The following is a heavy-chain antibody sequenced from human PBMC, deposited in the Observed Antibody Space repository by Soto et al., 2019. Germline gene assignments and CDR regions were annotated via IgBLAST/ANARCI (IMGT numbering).Heavy chain of an antibody. CDR1: GFTFSSYG. J-gene: IGHJ4*02. D-gene: IGHD3-10*01. CDR2: ISYDGSNK. V-gene: IGHV3-30*03. Sequence: QVQLVESGGGVVQPGRSLRLSCAASGFTFSSYGMHWVRQAPGKGLEWVAVISYDGSNKYYADSVKGRFTISRDNSKNTLYLQMNGRRAEDTAVYYGAPWFGAFDYWGQGTLVTVSS. CDR3: APWFGAFDY.